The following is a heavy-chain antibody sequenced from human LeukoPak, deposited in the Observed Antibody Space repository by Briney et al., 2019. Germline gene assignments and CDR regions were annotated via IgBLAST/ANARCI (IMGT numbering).Heavy chain of an antibody. CDR3: ARGSRVAAPGSCWLDP. D-gene: IGHD6-13*01. J-gene: IGHJ5*02. Sequence: ASVKVSCQASGYIFTDYFMHWVRQAPAPGLEWMGWINPHKGDTSYAQKFQRWVTMTRDTSISTVYMELRRLTSADTAVYYCARGSRVAAPGSCWLDPWGQGTLVSVSS. CDR2: INPHKGDT. CDR1: GYIFTDYF. V-gene: IGHV1-2*04.